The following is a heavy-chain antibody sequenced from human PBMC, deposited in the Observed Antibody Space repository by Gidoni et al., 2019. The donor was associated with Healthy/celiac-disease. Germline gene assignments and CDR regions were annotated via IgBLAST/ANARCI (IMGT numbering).Heavy chain of an antibody. D-gene: IGHD3-3*01. Sequence: QITLKESGPTLVKPTQTLPLTCTFSGFSLSTSGVGVGWIRQPPGKALEWLALIYWDDDKRYSPSLKSRLTITKDTSKNQVVLTMTNMDPVDTATYYCAHWYYDFWSGYRSQFHFDYWGQGTLVTVSS. CDR1: GFSLSTSGVG. CDR2: IYWDDDK. J-gene: IGHJ4*02. V-gene: IGHV2-5*02. CDR3: AHWYYDFWSGYRSQFHFDY.